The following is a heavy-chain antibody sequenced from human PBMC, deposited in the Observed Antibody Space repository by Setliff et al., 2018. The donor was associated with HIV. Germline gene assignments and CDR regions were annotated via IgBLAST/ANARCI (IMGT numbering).Heavy chain of an antibody. CDR1: GYTFTSYP. CDR2: INTSGGSA. J-gene: IGHJ4*02. D-gene: IGHD3-22*01. CDR3: ARVDPYSSGFYGY. V-gene: IGHV1-46*01. Sequence: ASVKVSCKASGYTFTSYPMHWVRQAPGQGLEWMGVINTSGGSAGYAEKFRGRVTMTRDTSTSTVYMELSSLRSEDTALYYCARVDPYSSGFYGYWGQGTLVTVSS.